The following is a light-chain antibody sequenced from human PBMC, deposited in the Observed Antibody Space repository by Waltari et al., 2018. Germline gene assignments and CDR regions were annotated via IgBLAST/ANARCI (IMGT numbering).Light chain of an antibody. CDR1: SSDIGGYDY. V-gene: IGLV2-14*01. J-gene: IGLJ1*01. CDR2: EVT. CDR3: SSYTRRNTPSSV. Sequence: QSALTQPASVSGSPGQSITISCTGTSSDIGGYDYVSWYQQHPGKAPKLLIYEVTNLPSGVSTRFPVSKSGNTASLAISGLQPEDEADYYCSSYTRRNTPSSVFGTGTQVTVL.